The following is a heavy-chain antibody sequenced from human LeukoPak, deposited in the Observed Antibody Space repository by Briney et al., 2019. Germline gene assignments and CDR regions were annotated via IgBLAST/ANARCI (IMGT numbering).Heavy chain of an antibody. Sequence: GESLKISCKGSGYSFTSYWIGWVRQMPGKGLECMGIIYPGDSDTRYSPSFQGQVTISADKSISTAYLQWSSLKASDTAMYYCARPNDFWSGYYHYWGQGTLVTVSS. J-gene: IGHJ4*02. V-gene: IGHV5-51*01. CDR3: ARPNDFWSGYYHY. CDR1: GYSFTSYW. D-gene: IGHD3-3*01. CDR2: IYPGDSDT.